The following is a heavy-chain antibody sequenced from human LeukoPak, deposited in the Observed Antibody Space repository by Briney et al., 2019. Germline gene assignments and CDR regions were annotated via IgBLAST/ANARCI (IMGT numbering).Heavy chain of an antibody. Sequence: GGSLRLSCAASGCTFSSYSMNWVRQAPGKGLDWVSSISSSSSYIYYADSVKGRFTISRDNAKNSLYLQMNSPRAEDTAVYYCARHPEPGYCSSTSCHESYFDYWGQGTLVTVSS. D-gene: IGHD2-2*01. CDR1: GCTFSSYS. CDR3: ARHPEPGYCSSTSCHESYFDY. CDR2: ISSSSSYI. V-gene: IGHV3-21*04. J-gene: IGHJ4*02.